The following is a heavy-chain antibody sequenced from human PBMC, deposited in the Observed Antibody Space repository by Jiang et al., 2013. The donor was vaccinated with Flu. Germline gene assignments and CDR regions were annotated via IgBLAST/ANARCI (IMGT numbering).Heavy chain of an antibody. CDR1: GYTFTSYG. Sequence: SGAEVKKPGASVKVSCKASGYTFTSYGISWVRQAPGQGLEWMGWISAYNGNTNYAQKLQGRVTMTTDTSTSTAYMELRSLRSDDTAVYYCARIMITFGGVIVPGLDAFDIWGQGTMVTVSS. V-gene: IGHV1-18*01. D-gene: IGHD3-16*02. J-gene: IGHJ3*02. CDR2: ISAYNGNT. CDR3: ARIMITFGGVIVPGLDAFDI.